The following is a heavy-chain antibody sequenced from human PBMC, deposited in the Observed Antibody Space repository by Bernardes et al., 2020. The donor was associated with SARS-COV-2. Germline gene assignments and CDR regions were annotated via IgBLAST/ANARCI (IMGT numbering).Heavy chain of an antibody. CDR1: GGSLSNYY. V-gene: IGHV4-59*01. Sequence: SETLSLTCTVSGGSLSNYYWTWVRQPPGKGLAWIGYIYSSGRTNYNPSLESRVTISVDTSKSQFSLKLTSVNAADTAIYFCARDVPPSIWGQGTLVTVSS. CDR3: ARDVPPSI. J-gene: IGHJ4*02. CDR2: IYSSGRT.